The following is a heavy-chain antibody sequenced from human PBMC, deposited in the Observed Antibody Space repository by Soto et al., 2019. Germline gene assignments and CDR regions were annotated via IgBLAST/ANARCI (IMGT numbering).Heavy chain of an antibody. CDR3: AREMKQLVQEGFLQH. J-gene: IGHJ1*01. D-gene: IGHD6-13*01. CDR1: GFTSSSYT. V-gene: IGHV3-21*01. Sequence: GGSLRLSCAASGFTSSSYTMHWVRQAPGKGLEWVSSISTGSSYIYYADSLKGRFTISRDNAGNSLYLQMNSLRAEDTAVYYCAREMKQLVQEGFLQHWGQGTLVTVSS. CDR2: ISTGSSYI.